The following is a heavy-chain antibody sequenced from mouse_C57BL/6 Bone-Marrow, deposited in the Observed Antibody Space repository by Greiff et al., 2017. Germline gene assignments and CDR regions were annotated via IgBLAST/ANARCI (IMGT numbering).Heavy chain of an antibody. CDR1: GYTFTSYG. V-gene: IGHV1-81*01. CDR2: IYPRSGNT. Sequence: VQLQQSGAELARPGASVKLSCKASGYTFTSYGIRWVKQRTGQGLEWIGEIYPRSGNTYYNEKFKGKATLTADKSSSTAYMELSSRTSEDSAVFFCARDYYGNYGDYWGQGTTLTVSS. CDR3: ARDYYGNYGDY. J-gene: IGHJ2*01. D-gene: IGHD2-1*01.